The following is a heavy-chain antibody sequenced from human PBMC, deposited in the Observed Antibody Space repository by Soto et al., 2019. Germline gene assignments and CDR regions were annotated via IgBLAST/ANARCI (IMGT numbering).Heavy chain of an antibody. D-gene: IGHD3-9*01. CDR2: ISGSGGST. J-gene: IGHJ4*02. V-gene: IGHV3-23*01. CDR1: GFTFSSYA. Sequence: GGSLRLSCAASGFTFSSYAMSWVRQAPGKGLEWVSAISGSGGSTYYADSVKGRFTISRDNSKNTLYLQMNSLRAEDTAVYYCAKVKLRYFDWLTSFDYWGQGTLVTVSS. CDR3: AKVKLRYFDWLTSFDY.